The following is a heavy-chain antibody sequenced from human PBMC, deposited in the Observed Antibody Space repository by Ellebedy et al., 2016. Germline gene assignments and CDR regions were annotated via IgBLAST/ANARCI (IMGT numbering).Heavy chain of an antibody. CDR2: IYYSGST. V-gene: IGHV4-61*08. Sequence: SETLSLTXAVSGGSISSGGYSWSWIRQPPGKGLEWIGYIYYSGSTDYNPSLKSRVTISVDTSKNQFSLKLSSVTAADTAVYYCARGSSGWYKGGDYWGQGTLVTVSS. J-gene: IGHJ4*02. CDR1: GGSISSGGYS. CDR3: ARGSSGWYKGGDY. D-gene: IGHD6-19*01.